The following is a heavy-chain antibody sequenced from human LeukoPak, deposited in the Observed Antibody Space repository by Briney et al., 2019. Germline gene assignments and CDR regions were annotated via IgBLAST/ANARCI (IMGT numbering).Heavy chain of an antibody. Sequence: ASVKVSCKASGYTFTSYYMHWVRQAPGQGLEWMGIINPSGGSTSYAQKFQGRVTMTRDTSTSTVYMELSSLRSEDTAVYYCARDQRRLATYNRNYPFGYWGQGTLVTVSS. CDR1: GYTFTSYY. CDR3: ARDQRRLATYNRNYPFGY. CDR2: INPSGGST. V-gene: IGHV1-46*01. D-gene: IGHD1-7*01. J-gene: IGHJ4*02.